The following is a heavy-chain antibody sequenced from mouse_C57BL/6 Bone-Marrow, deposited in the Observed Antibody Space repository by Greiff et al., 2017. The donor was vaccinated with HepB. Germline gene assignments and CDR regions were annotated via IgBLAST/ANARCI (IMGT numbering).Heavy chain of an antibody. CDR3: ARGSNCGFDD. J-gene: IGHJ2*01. Sequence: VMLQQSGPELVKPGASVKISCKASGYAFSSSWMNWVKQRPGKGLEWIGRIYPGDGDTNYNGKFKGKATLTADKSSSTAYMQLSSLTSEDSAVYFCARGSNCGFDDWGKGTTLTVSS. D-gene: IGHD2-5*01. CDR2: IYPGDGDT. CDR1: GYAFSSSW. V-gene: IGHV1-82*01.